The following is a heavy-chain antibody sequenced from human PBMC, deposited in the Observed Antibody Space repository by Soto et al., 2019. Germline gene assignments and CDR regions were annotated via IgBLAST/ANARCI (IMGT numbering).Heavy chain of an antibody. CDR2: IYYSGST. D-gene: IGHD2-8*01. J-gene: IGHJ6*03. V-gene: IGHV4-59*01. CDR3: AFSVVFFFYCTNCVCYDFYMDV. Sequence: SETLPLTCTVSGGSISSYYWSWIRQPPGKGLEWIGYIYYSGSTNYNPSLKSRVTISVDTSKNQFSLKLSSVTAADTAVYYCAFSVVFFFYCTNCVCYDFYMDVWGKGTTVTVSS. CDR1: GGSISSYY.